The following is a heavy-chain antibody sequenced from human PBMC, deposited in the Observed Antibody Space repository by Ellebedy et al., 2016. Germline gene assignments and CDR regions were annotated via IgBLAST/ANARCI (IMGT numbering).Heavy chain of an antibody. J-gene: IGHJ4*02. Sequence: SETLSLXCTVSGGSVSSGSYYWSWIRQPPGKGLEWIGYIYYSGSTNYNPSLKSRVTISVDTSKNQFSLKLSSVTAADTAVYYCARGALWFGELFSYIDYWGQGTLVTVSS. CDR1: GGSVSSGSYY. D-gene: IGHD3-10*01. CDR2: IYYSGST. CDR3: ARGALWFGELFSYIDY. V-gene: IGHV4-61*01.